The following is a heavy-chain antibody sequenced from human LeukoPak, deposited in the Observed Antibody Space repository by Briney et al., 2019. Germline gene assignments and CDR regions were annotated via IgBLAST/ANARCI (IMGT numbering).Heavy chain of an antibody. CDR1: GFTFSSYA. D-gene: IGHD3-22*01. J-gene: IGHJ4*02. V-gene: IGHV3-30-3*01. CDR3: ARDQDYYYDSSGIDY. CDR2: ISYGGSNK. Sequence: PGGSLRLSCAASGFTFSSYAMHWVRQAPGKGLEWVAVISYGGSNKYYADSVKGRFTISRDNSKNTLYLQMNSLRAEDTAVYYCARDQDYYYDSSGIDYWGQGTLVTVSS.